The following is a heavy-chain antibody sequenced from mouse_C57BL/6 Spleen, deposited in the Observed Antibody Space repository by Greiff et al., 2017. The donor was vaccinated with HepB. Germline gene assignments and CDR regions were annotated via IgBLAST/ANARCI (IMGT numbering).Heavy chain of an antibody. V-gene: IGHV1-55*01. CDR3: ARGGVYYYGDFDV. CDR2: IYPGSGST. D-gene: IGHD1-1*01. CDR1: GYTFTSYW. J-gene: IGHJ1*03. Sequence: VQLQQPGAELVKPGASVKMSCKASGYTFTSYWITWVKQRPGQGLEWIGDIYPGSGSTNYNEKFKSKATLTVDTSSSTAYMQLSSLTSEDSAVYYCARGGVYYYGDFDVWGTGTTVTVSS.